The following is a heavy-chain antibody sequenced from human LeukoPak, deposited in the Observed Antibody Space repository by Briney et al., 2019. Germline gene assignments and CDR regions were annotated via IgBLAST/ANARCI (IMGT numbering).Heavy chain of an antibody. CDR2: INHSGST. Sequence: SETLSLTCAVYGGSFSGYYWSWIRQPPGKGLEWIGEINHSGSTNYNPSLKSRVTISVDTSKNQFSLKLGSVTAADTAVYYCARGSGSYSLYYFDYWGQGTLVTVSS. D-gene: IGHD1-26*01. V-gene: IGHV4-34*01. CDR1: GGSFSGYY. CDR3: ARGSGSYSLYYFDY. J-gene: IGHJ4*02.